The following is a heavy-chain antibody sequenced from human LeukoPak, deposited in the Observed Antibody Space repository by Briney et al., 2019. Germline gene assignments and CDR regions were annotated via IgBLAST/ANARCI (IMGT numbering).Heavy chain of an antibody. J-gene: IGHJ4*02. CDR3: ARVISRVGAAFDY. D-gene: IGHD1-26*01. Sequence: ASVKVSCKASGYTFTGYYMHWVRQAPGQGLEWMGRINPNSGGTNYAQKFQGRVTMTRDTSISTAYMELSRLRSDDTAVYYCARVISRVGAAFDYWGQGTLVTVSS. CDR1: GYTFTGYY. V-gene: IGHV1-2*06. CDR2: INPNSGGT.